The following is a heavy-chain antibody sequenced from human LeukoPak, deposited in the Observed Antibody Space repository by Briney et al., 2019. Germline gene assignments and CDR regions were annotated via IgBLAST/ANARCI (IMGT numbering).Heavy chain of an antibody. J-gene: IGHJ2*01. CDR2: INAGKGNT. CDR1: GYTFTNYA. CDR3: ARGLFTGPEYFDL. Sequence: ASVKVSCKASGYTFTNYAMHWVRQAPGQRLEWMGWINAGKGNTKYSQNFQGRVTITRDTSAGTAYMELSSLRSEDTAVYYCARGLFTGPEYFDLWGRGTLVTVSS. V-gene: IGHV1-3*01. D-gene: IGHD1-14*01.